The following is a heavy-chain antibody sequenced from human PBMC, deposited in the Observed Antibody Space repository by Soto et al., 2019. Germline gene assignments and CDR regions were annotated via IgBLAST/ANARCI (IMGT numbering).Heavy chain of an antibody. Sequence: GGSLRLSSAASGFNFSSYVMNWVRKTPGKGLEWVATIFGSGITTYYADSVKGRFTISRDNSKNTLHLQLNSLRAEDTALYYCAKSQSGSFFAAFDLWGQGSLVTVSS. CDR2: IFGSGITT. J-gene: IGHJ3*01. V-gene: IGHV3-23*01. CDR3: AKSQSGSFFAAFDL. CDR1: GFNFSSYV. D-gene: IGHD1-26*01.